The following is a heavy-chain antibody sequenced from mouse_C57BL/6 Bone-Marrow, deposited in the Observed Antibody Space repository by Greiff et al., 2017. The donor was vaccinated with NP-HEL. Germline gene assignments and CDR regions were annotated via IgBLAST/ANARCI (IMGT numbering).Heavy chain of an antibody. CDR2: ISSGGAYF. CDR1: GFTFSSYA. V-gene: IGHV5-9-1*02. CDR3: TRAFAY. Sequence: EVKLMESGEGLVKPGGSLKLSCAASGFTFSSYAMSWVRQTPEKRLEWVAYISSGGAYFYYADTVKGRLTISKDNARNTLDLERSSLKSEETSMYYCTRAFAYWGQGTLVTVSA. J-gene: IGHJ3*01.